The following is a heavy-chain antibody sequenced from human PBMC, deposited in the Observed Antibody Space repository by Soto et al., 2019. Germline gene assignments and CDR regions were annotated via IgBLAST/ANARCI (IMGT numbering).Heavy chain of an antibody. CDR3: AISPRSISTVVNSQS. D-gene: IGHD4-17*01. CDR1: GFPFSNYA. CDR2: ITGSGTGR. V-gene: IGHV3-23*01. J-gene: IGHJ5*02. Sequence: HPGGSLRLSCAASGFPFSNYAMTWVRQAPGKGLEWVSSITGSGTGRYYADSVKGRFTITRDNSKNTLYLQMDSLRAEDSAIYYCAISPRSISTVVNSQSWGQGTLVTVSS.